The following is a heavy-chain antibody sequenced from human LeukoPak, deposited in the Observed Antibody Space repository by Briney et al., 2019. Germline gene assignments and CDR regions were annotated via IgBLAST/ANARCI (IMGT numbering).Heavy chain of an antibody. CDR3: AKVGGDL. CDR1: GFTFRSNT. CDR2: ISGSSSST. J-gene: IGHJ4*02. D-gene: IGHD1-26*01. Sequence: GGSLRLSCAASGFTFRSNTMSWVRQAPGRGLEWVSVISGSSSSTYYADSVKGRFTISRDNSMNTLYLQMNSLRTDDTATYYCAKVGGDLGGQGTLVTVSS. V-gene: IGHV3-23*01.